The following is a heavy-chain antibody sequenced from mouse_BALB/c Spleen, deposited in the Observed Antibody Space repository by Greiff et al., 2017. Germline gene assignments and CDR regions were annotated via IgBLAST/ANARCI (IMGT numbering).Heavy chain of an antibody. V-gene: IGHV1S137*01. Sequence: QVQLQQSGAELVRPGVSVKISCKGSGYTFTDYAMHWVKQSHAKSLEWIGVISTYYGDASYNQKFKGKATMTADKSSSTAYMQLSSLTSEDSAVYFCARGGGIYYDYFDYWGQGTTLTVSS. CDR2: ISTYYGDA. D-gene: IGHD2-1*01. CDR1: GYTFTDYA. J-gene: IGHJ2*01. CDR3: ARGGGIYYDYFDY.